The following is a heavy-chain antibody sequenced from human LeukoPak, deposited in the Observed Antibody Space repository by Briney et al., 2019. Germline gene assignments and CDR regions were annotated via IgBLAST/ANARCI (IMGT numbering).Heavy chain of an antibody. D-gene: IGHD2-2*01. CDR1: GGSISSGGYY. J-gene: IGHJ2*01. CDR2: IYHSGST. V-gene: IGHV4-30-2*01. CDR3: ARGSTLYWYFDL. Sequence: SETLSLTCTVSGGSISSGGYYWSWIRQPPGKGLEWIGYIYHSGSTYYNPSLKSRATISVDRSKNQFSLKLSSVTAADTAVYYCARGSTLYWYFDLWGRGTLVTVSS.